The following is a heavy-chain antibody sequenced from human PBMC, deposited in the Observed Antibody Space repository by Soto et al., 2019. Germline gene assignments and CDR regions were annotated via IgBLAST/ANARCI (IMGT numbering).Heavy chain of an antibody. CDR2: INAGNGNT. V-gene: IGHV1-3*01. D-gene: IGHD2-15*01. Sequence: ASVKVSCKASGYTFTSYAMHWVLQAPGQRLEWMGWINAGNGNTKYSQKFQGRVTITRDTSASTAYMELSSLRSEDTAVYYCARDRGYCSGGSCYSGVNWFDPWGQGTLVTVSS. CDR3: ARDRGYCSGGSCYSGVNWFDP. CDR1: GYTFTSYA. J-gene: IGHJ5*02.